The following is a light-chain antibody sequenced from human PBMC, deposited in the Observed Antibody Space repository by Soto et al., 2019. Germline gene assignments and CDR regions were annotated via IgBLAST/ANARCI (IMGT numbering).Light chain of an antibody. CDR1: QSINNY. Sequence: DIQMTQSPATLAVSVGDRVTITFLASQSINNYLNWYLQRPGQAPKLLIRSASTLQRGVPSRFSGSGSRTEFTLTIADLQPDDFGTYYCQQSLTMPITFGHGTRLETK. CDR3: QQSLTMPIT. V-gene: IGKV1-39*01. CDR2: SAS. J-gene: IGKJ5*01.